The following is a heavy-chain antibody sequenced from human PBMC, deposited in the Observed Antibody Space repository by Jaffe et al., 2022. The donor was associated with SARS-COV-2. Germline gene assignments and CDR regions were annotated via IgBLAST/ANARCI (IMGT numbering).Heavy chain of an antibody. D-gene: IGHD5-18*01. CDR1: GFTFSSYS. V-gene: IGHV3-48*02. J-gene: IGHJ6*02. CDR3: ARGLQLWPPNYGMDV. CDR2: ISSSSSTI. Sequence: EVQLVESGGGLVQPGGSLRLSCAASGFTFSSYSMNWVRQAPGKGLEWVSYISSSSSTIYYADSVKGRFTISRDNAKNSLYLQMNSLRDEDTAVYYCARGLQLWPPNYGMDVWGQGTTVTVSS.